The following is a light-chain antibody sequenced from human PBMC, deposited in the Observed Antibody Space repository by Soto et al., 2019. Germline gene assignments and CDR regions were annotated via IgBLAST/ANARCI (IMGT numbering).Light chain of an antibody. CDR2: TAS. Sequence: DIQMTQPPSSLSASVGDRVTITCRARQSTTNYLNWYQHKPGKAPKLLLYTASTLQSGVPVRFRLSGSGTYFTLILSSLQPEDFATDYCQKSYSTPSVGGGTKV. J-gene: IGKJ4*01. V-gene: IGKV1-39*01. CDR1: QSTTNY. CDR3: QKSYSTPS.